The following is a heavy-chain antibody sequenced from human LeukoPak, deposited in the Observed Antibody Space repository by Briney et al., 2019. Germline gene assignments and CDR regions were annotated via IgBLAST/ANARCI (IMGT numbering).Heavy chain of an antibody. V-gene: IGHV1-2*02. J-gene: IGHJ4*02. Sequence: GASVKVSCKASGYTFTGYYMHWVRQAPGQGLEWMGWINPNSGGTNYAQKFQGRVTMTRDTSISTAYMELSRLRSDDTAVYYCATIPPHYYDSSGYSFDYWGQGTLVTVSS. CDR1: GYTFTGYY. CDR3: ATIPPHYYDSSGYSFDY. CDR2: INPNSGGT. D-gene: IGHD3-22*01.